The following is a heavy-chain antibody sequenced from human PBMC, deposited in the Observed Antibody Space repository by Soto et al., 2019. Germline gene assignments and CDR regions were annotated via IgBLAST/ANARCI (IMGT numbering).Heavy chain of an antibody. CDR3: ARRLTDYDSAGNFDL. D-gene: IGHD3-22*01. Sequence: PGESLKISCKGSGYSFSSYWIGWVRQMPGKGLEWMGNVYPTDSDTRYSPSFQGQVTMSADKSLSTAYLQWSSLRASDTAMHYCARRLTDYDSAGNFDLWGRGTLVTVSS. CDR1: GYSFSSYW. J-gene: IGHJ2*01. CDR2: VYPTDSDT. V-gene: IGHV5-51*01.